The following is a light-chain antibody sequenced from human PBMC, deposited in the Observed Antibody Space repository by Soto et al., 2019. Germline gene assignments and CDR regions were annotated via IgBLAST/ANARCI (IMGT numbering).Light chain of an antibody. V-gene: IGKV1-5*03. Sequence: DIQMTQSPSTLSASVGERVTINCRANQNVGTWLAWYQQKPGKAPNLLIYKASNLERGVPSRFSGSGSGTEFTLTISSLQPDDLATYYCQQNNRYPWTFGQGTKVEIK. CDR3: QQNNRYPWT. CDR1: QNVGTW. J-gene: IGKJ1*01. CDR2: KAS.